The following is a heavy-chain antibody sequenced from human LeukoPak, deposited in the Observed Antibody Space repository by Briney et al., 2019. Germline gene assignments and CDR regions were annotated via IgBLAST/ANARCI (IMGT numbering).Heavy chain of an antibody. CDR3: ARGSPYSSSSHLGGVYFDY. CDR2: IIPIFGTA. V-gene: IGHV1-69*05. CDR1: GGTFSSYA. Sequence: GSSVKVSCKASGGTFSSYAISWVRQAPGQGLEWMGGIIPIFGTANYAQKFQGRVTITTDESTSTAYMELSSLRSEDTAVYYCARGSPYSSSSHLGGVYFDYWGQGTLVTVSS. D-gene: IGHD6-6*01. J-gene: IGHJ4*02.